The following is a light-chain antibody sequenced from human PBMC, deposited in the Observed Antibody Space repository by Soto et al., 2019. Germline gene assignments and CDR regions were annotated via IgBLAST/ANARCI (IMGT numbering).Light chain of an antibody. Sequence: LTPPGSIAWTSGHAITISCTGTSSYVGGYNSVSWYQHHPGKAPKLILYDVGDRPSGVSYRFSGSKSGNTASLTISGLQAADEADYYCSSYTSSSTNVFGTGTKVTAL. J-gene: IGLJ1*01. CDR2: DVG. V-gene: IGLV2-14*03. CDR3: SSYTSSSTNV. CDR1: SSYVGGYNS.